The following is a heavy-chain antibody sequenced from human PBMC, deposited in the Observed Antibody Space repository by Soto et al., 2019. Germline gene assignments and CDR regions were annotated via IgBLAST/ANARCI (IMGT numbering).Heavy chain of an antibody. CDR3: ARGLRGVIVATVHNWFDP. D-gene: IGHD5-12*01. Sequence: PSETLSLTCTVSGGSISSGDYYWSWIRQPPGKGLEWIGEINHSGSTNYNPSLKSRVTISVDTSKNQFSLKLSSVTAADTAVYYCARGLRGVIVATVHNWFDPWGQGTLVTVS. V-gene: IGHV4-30-4*01. CDR2: INHSGST. J-gene: IGHJ5*02. CDR1: GGSISSGDYY.